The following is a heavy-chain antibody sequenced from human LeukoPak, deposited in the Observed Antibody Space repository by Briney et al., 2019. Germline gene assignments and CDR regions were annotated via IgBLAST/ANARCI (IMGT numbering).Heavy chain of an antibody. CDR1: GFNFDRYT. CDR3: AREYYYDSSGYYYKAFDY. CDR2: AGWAGGTT. J-gene: IGHJ4*02. V-gene: IGHV3-43*01. Sequence: GGSLRLSCATSGFNFDRYTIHWVRQAPGKGLEWVSLAGWAGGTTFYSDSVRGRFTISRDNSKNTLYLQMNSLRAEDTAVYYCAREYYYDSSGYYYKAFDYWGQGTLVTVSS. D-gene: IGHD3-22*01.